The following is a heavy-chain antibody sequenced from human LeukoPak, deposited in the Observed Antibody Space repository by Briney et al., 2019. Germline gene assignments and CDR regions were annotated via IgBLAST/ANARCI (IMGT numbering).Heavy chain of an antibody. CDR1: GYTFTSYA. CDR2: MNPNSGKT. V-gene: IGHV1-8*02. D-gene: IGHD2/OR15-2a*01. J-gene: IGHJ4*02. Sequence: ASVKVSCKASGYTFTSYAMNWVRQAPGQGREWMGWMNPNSGKTGYAQKFQGRVTMTRNTSISTAYMELTSLRSEDTAVYYCARGFLSMNDYWGQGTVVTVSS. CDR3: ARGFLSMNDY.